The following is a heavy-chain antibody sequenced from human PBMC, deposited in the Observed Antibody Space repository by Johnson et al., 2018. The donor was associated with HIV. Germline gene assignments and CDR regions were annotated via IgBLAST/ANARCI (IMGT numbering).Heavy chain of an antibody. CDR3: ATLKGPRLHIAARRPDAFDI. D-gene: IGHD6-6*01. CDR1: GFTFSSYG. Sequence: EVQLVESGGGVVQPGGSLRLSCAASGFTFSSYGMHWVRQAPGKGLEWISYISSSGSTIYYADSVKGRFTISRDNAKNSLYLQMNSLRAEDTAVYYCATLKGPRLHIAARRPDAFDIWGQGTMVTVSS. J-gene: IGHJ3*02. CDR2: ISSSGSTI. V-gene: IGHV3-48*04.